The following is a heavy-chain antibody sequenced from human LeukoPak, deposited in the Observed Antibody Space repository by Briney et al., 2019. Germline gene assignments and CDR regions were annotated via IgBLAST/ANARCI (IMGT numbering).Heavy chain of an antibody. Sequence: SETLSLTCTVSGGSISSSSYYWGWIRQPPGKGLEWIGSIYYSGSTYYNPSLKSRVTISVDTSKNQFSLKLSSVTAADTAVYYCAREGSSGWYPTGAFDMWHQGTMITVSS. CDR3: AREGSSGWYPTGAFDM. V-gene: IGHV4-39*07. CDR2: IYYSGST. D-gene: IGHD6-19*01. J-gene: IGHJ3*02. CDR1: GGSISSSSYY.